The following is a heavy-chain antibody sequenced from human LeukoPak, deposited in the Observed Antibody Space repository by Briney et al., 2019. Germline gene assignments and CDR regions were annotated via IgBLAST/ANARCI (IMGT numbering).Heavy chain of an antibody. V-gene: IGHV1-8*03. Sequence: ASVKVSCKASGYTFTSYDINWVRQATGQGLEWMGWMNPNSGNTCYAQKFQGRVTITRNTSISTAYMELSSLRSEDTAVYYCAKESISGPSGQFDYWGQGTLVTVSS. J-gene: IGHJ4*02. CDR3: AKESISGPSGQFDY. CDR2: MNPNSGNT. CDR1: GYTFTSYD. D-gene: IGHD6-6*01.